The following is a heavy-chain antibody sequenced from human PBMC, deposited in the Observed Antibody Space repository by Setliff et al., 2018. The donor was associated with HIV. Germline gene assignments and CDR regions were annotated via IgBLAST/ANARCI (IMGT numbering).Heavy chain of an antibody. Sequence: SETLSLTCTVSGGSISSHYWSWIRQPPGKGPEWIGSIYYSGSTNYNPSLKSRVTISVDTSKNQFSLKLSSVTAADTAVYYCARDPVPQKRNNFWSGYSDYWGQGTLVTVSS. CDR2: IYYSGST. CDR3: ARDPVPQKRNNFWSGYSDY. V-gene: IGHV4-59*11. D-gene: IGHD3-3*01. CDR1: GGSISSHY. J-gene: IGHJ4*02.